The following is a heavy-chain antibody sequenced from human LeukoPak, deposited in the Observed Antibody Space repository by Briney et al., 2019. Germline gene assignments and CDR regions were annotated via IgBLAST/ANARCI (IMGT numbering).Heavy chain of an antibody. V-gene: IGHV3-21*01. CDR2: ISSSSSYI. J-gene: IGHJ4*02. Sequence: GGSLRLSCAASGFTFSSYSMNWVRQAPGKGLEWVSSISSSSSYIYYADSVKGRFTISRDNAKNSLYLQMNSLRAEDTAVYYCARGPIAVAGISDYWGQGTLVTVSS. CDR3: ARGPIAVAGISDY. CDR1: GFTFSSYS. D-gene: IGHD6-19*01.